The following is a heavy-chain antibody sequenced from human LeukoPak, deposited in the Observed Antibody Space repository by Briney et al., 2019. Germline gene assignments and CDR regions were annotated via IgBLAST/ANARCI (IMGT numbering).Heavy chain of an antibody. CDR1: GGSFSGYY. Sequence: PSETLSLTCAVYGGSFSGYYWSWIRQPPGKGLEWIGEINHSGSTNYNPSLKSRVTISVDTSQNQFSLKLSSVTAAETAVYYCARYHYYDSSGYYWFDPWGQGTLVTVSS. CDR3: ARYHYYDSSGYYWFDP. D-gene: IGHD3-22*01. J-gene: IGHJ5*02. CDR2: INHSGST. V-gene: IGHV4-34*01.